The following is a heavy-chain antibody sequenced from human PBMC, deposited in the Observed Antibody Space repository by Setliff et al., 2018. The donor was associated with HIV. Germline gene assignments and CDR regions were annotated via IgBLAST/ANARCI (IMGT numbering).Heavy chain of an antibody. CDR2: IYYSGTT. D-gene: IGHD1-1*01. CDR3: ARRAVQDGSVTNSNWFES. Sequence: ETLSLTCTVSGGSISSRTYYWGCIRQPPGKGLEWIGSIYYSGTTYYNPSLKSRVTISIDTSKNRFALKLSSVTAADTAVYYCARRAVQDGSVTNSNWFESWGQGTLVTVSS. V-gene: IGHV4-39*01. CDR1: GGSISSRTYY. J-gene: IGHJ5*01.